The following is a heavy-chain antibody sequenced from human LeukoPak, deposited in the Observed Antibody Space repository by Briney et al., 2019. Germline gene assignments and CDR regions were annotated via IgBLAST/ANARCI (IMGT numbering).Heavy chain of an antibody. J-gene: IGHJ5*02. CDR1: GFTVSGNY. V-gene: IGHV3-66*01. D-gene: IGHD6-19*01. Sequence: GGSLRLSCAASGFTVSGNYMSWVRQAPGKGLEWVSVIYSGGDTYHADSVKGRFTISRDNSKNTLYLQMNSLRAEDTAVYYCARFRGRSSGWSNWFDPWGQGTLVTVSS. CDR2: IYSGGDT. CDR3: ARFRGRSSGWSNWFDP.